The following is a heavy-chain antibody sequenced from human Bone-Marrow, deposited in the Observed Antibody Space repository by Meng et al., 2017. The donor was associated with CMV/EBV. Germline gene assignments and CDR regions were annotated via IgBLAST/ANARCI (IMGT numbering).Heavy chain of an antibody. D-gene: IGHD3-3*01. CDR2: INPNSGGT. J-gene: IGHJ6*02. CDR3: ARTSTPDYYDFWSGYYYGMDV. CDR1: YY. Sequence: YYMHWVRQAPGQGLEWMGWINPNSGGTNYAQKFQGRVTMTRDTSISTAYMELSSLRSEDTAVYYCARTSTPDYYDFWSGYYYGMDVWGQGTTVTVSS. V-gene: IGHV1-2*02.